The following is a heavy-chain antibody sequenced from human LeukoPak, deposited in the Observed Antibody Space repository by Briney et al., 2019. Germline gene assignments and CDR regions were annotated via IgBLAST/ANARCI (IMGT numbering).Heavy chain of an antibody. V-gene: IGHV3-48*03. CDR1: GFTFSSYE. CDR2: ISSSGSTI. J-gene: IGHJ3*02. Sequence: GGSLRLSCAASGFTFSSYEMNWVRQAPGKGLEWVSYISSSGSTIYYADSVKGRFTISRDNAKNSLYLQMNSLRAEDTAVYYCARPPGGDAFDIWGQGTMVTVSS. D-gene: IGHD3-10*01. CDR3: ARPPGGDAFDI.